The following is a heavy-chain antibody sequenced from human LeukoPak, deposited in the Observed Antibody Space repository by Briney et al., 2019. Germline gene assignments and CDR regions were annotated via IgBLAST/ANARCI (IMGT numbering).Heavy chain of an antibody. CDR3: ARGGDDILTGARGMDV. J-gene: IGHJ6*02. V-gene: IGHV3-21*01. CDR2: ISSSSSYI. Sequence: GGSLRLSCAASGFTFSSYSMNWVRQAPGKGLEWVSSISSSSSYIYYADSVKGRFTISRDNAKNSLYLQMNSLRAEDTAVYYCARGGDDILTGARGMDVWGQGTTVTVSS. CDR1: GFTFSSYS. D-gene: IGHD3-9*01.